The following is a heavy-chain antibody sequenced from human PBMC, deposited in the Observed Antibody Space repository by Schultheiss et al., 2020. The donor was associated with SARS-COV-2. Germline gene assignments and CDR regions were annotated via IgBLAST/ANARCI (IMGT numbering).Heavy chain of an antibody. CDR1: GGSISSSSYY. D-gene: IGHD5-18*01. CDR2: IYYSGST. Sequence: SQTLSLTCTVSGGSISSSSYYWGWIRQPPGKGLEWIGSIYYSGSTYYNPSLKSRVTISLHTSTDQFSLNLTSVTAADTAVYYCGRSGYSYGSDYWGQGTLVTVSS. CDR3: GRSGYSYGSDY. J-gene: IGHJ4*02. V-gene: IGHV4-39*07.